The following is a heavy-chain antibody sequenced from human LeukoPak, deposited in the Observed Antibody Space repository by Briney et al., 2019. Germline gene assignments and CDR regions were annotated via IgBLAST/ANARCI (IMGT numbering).Heavy chain of an antibody. Sequence: GGSLRLSCAASGFTFRSSEMNWVRQAPGKGLEWVSYISDGGKTKYYADSVKGRFIISRDDAKNTLYLQMNSLRAEDTAVYSCAKDRRAGYWYFDLWGRGTLVTVSS. CDR1: GFTFRSSE. V-gene: IGHV3-48*03. CDR3: AKDRRAGYWYFDL. D-gene: IGHD6-13*01. CDR2: ISDGGKTK. J-gene: IGHJ2*01.